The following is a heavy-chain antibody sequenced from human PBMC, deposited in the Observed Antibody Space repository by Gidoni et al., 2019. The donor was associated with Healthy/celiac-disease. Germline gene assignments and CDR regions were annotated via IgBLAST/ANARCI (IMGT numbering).Heavy chain of an antibody. CDR2: ISSSSSTI. J-gene: IGHJ4*02. V-gene: IGHV3-48*02. CDR3: ASIYDILTGQKIDY. CDR1: GFTFSSYS. D-gene: IGHD3-9*01. Sequence: EVQLVESGGGLVQPGGSLSLSCAASGFTFSSYSMNWVRQAPGKGLEWVSYISSSSSTIYYADSVKGRFTISRDNAKNSLYLQMNSLRDEDTAVYYCASIYDILTGQKIDYWGQGTLVTVSS.